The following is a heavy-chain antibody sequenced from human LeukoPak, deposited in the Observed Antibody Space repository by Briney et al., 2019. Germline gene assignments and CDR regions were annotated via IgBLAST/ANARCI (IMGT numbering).Heavy chain of an antibody. CDR3: AKSNCGGACYLDY. J-gene: IGHJ4*02. CDR2: ISYDGSNK. Sequence: PGRSLRLSCAASGFTFSSYGMHWVRQAPGKGLEWVAVISYDGSNKYYADSVKGRFTISRDNSKNTLYLQMNSPRAEDTAVYYCAKSNCGGACYLDYWGQGTLVTVSS. V-gene: IGHV3-30*18. D-gene: IGHD2-21*02. CDR1: GFTFSSYG.